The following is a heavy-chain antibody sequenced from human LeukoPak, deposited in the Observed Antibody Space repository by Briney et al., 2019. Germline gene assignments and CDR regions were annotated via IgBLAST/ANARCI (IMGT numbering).Heavy chain of an antibody. CDR2: IYYSGST. CDR3: ARGSGYSYVDFDY. J-gene: IGHJ4*02. V-gene: IGHV4-31*03. D-gene: IGHD5-18*01. CDR1: GGSISSGGYY. Sequence: SETLSPTCTVSGGSISSGGYYWSWIRQHPGKGLEWIGYIYYSGSTYYNSSLKSRVTISVDTSKNQFSLKLSSVTAADTAVYYCARGSGYSYVDFDYWGQGTLVTVSS.